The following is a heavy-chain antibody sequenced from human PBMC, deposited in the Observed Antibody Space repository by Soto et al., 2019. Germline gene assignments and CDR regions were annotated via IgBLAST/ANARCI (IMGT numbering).Heavy chain of an antibody. CDR2: IIGIGDTA. Sequence: EVQLLEAGGGLVQPGESLRLSCAASGFTFRNYGMSWVRQAPGKGLEWLSAIIGIGDTAYYADSVRGRFTISRDNSKNTLYLQLNDLGAEDTAIYCCAKDYDYGDSLPFDYWGQGTLVTVSS. D-gene: IGHD4-17*01. J-gene: IGHJ4*02. V-gene: IGHV3-23*01. CDR1: GFTFRNYG. CDR3: AKDYDYGDSLPFDY.